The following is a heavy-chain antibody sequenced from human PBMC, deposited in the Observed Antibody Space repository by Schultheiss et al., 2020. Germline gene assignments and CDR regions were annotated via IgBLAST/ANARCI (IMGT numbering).Heavy chain of an antibody. CDR1: GYTFSSYA. D-gene: IGHD4-17*01. Sequence: GGSLRLSCAASGYTFSSYAMSWVRQAPGKGLEWVAVISYDGSNKYYADSVKGRFTISRDNSKNTLYLQMNSLRAEDTAVYYCARGYSGYGDLYGDDYWGQGTLVTVSS. CDR3: ARGYSGYGDLYGDDY. CDR2: ISYDGSNK. V-gene: IGHV3-30*03. J-gene: IGHJ4*02.